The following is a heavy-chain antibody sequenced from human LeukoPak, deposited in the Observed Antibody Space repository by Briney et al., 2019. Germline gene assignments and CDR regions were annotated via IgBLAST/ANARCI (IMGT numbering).Heavy chain of an antibody. V-gene: IGHV3-74*01. CDR2: INSDGSST. J-gene: IGHJ4*02. CDR1: GFTFSDYW. D-gene: IGHD3-22*01. Sequence: GGSLRLSCAASGFTFSDYWVHWVRHAPGTGLVWVSRINSDGSSTSHADSVKGRFTIARDNARNTVSLQMNSLRAEDTAVYYCARVDLYYYDSSGGNPYFDYWGQGTLVTVS. CDR3: ARVDLYYYDSSGGNPYFDY.